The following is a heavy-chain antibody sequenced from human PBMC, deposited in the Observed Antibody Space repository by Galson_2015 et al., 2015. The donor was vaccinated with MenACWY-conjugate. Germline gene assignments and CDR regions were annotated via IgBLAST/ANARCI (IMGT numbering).Heavy chain of an antibody. D-gene: IGHD2-15*01. CDR3: AKGHGGRSDHYFDS. CDR1: GFTFSSYA. J-gene: IGHJ4*02. CDR2: ISYDESYK. Sequence: SLRLSCAASGFTFSSYAMHWVRQAPGKGLEWVTVISYDESYKYYVDSVKGRFTISRDNSQNTLYLQMDSLRADDTALYYCAKGHGGRSDHYFDSWGQGTLVTVSS. V-gene: IGHV3-30*18.